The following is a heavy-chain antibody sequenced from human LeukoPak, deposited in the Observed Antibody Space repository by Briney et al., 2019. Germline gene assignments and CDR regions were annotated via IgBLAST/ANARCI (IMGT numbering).Heavy chain of an antibody. CDR2: IRYDGSNE. V-gene: IGHV3-30*02. D-gene: IGHD3-10*01. CDR3: VKDNMVRGARVDY. Sequence: GGSLRLSCAASGFTFNSYGMHWVRQAPGKGLEWVAFIRYDGSNEYYADSVKGRFTISRDNSKNTLYLQMNSLRAEDTAMYYCVKDNMVRGARVDYWGQGTLVTVSS. J-gene: IGHJ4*02. CDR1: GFTFNSYG.